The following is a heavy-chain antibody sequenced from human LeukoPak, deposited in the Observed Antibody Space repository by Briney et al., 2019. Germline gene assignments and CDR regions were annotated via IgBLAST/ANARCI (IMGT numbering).Heavy chain of an antibody. CDR2: ISYDGSNK. Sequence: GGSLRLSCAASGFTFSSYGMHWVRQAPGKGLEWVAVISYDGSNKYYADSVKGRFTISRDNSKNTLYLQMNSLRAEDTAVYYCARDHRIAAAGEYYYYYGMDVWGQGTTVTVSS. CDR3: ARDHRIAAAGEYYYYYGMDV. CDR1: GFTFSSYG. J-gene: IGHJ6*02. V-gene: IGHV3-30*03. D-gene: IGHD6-13*01.